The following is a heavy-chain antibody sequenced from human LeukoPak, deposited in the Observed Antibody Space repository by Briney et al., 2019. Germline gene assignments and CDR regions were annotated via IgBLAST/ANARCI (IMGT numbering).Heavy chain of an antibody. D-gene: IGHD5-18*01. CDR2: LKQNGSEK. Sequence: GGSLRPSCAASGLTFSNYWMNWVCPALGKGLERGCNLKQNGSEKYSVDTVKGRYTISRDNATNSLYLQMNSLRAEDTAVYYWARDQLWSPFDYWGQGTLVTVSS. J-gene: IGHJ4*02. V-gene: IGHV3-7*04. CDR1: GLTFSNYW. CDR3: ARDQLWSPFDY.